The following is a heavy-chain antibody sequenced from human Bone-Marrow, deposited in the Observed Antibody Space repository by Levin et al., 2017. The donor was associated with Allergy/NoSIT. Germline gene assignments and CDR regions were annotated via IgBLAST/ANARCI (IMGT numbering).Heavy chain of an antibody. CDR1: GFTFSSYA. V-gene: IGHV3-23*01. CDR3: TKGAGWVAGAVALI. CDR2: ISGSGTST. Sequence: GESLKISCAASGFTFSSYAMSWVRQAPGKGLDWVSAISGSGTSTYYADSVKGRFTISRDNSMTTLYLQMNSLRAEDTAVYYCTKGAGWVAGAVALIWGQGTLVTVSS. D-gene: IGHD6-19*01. J-gene: IGHJ4*02.